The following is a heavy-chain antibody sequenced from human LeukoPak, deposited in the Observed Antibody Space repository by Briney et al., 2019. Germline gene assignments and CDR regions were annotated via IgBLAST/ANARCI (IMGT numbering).Heavy chain of an antibody. CDR1: GYSISSGYY. CDR3: ARELRSSGYSSGWYGN. CDR2: IYHSGST. Sequence: SETLSLTCTVSGYSISSGYYWGWIRQPAGKGLEWIGSIYHSGSTYYNPSLKSRVTISVDTSKNQFSLKLSSVTAADTAVYYCARELRSSGYSSGWYGNWGQGTLVTVSS. V-gene: IGHV4-38-2*02. D-gene: IGHD6-19*01. J-gene: IGHJ4*02.